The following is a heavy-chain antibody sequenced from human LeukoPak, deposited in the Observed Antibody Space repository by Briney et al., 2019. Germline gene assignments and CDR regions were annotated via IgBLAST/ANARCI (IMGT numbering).Heavy chain of an antibody. Sequence: ASVKVSCKVSGYTLTELSMHWVRQAPGKGLEWMGGFDPEDGETIYAQKFQGRVTMTEDTSTDTAYMELSSLRSEDTAVYYCATMLYGDYYFDYWGQGTLVTVSS. CDR1: GYTLTELS. J-gene: IGHJ4*02. D-gene: IGHD4-17*01. V-gene: IGHV1-24*01. CDR2: FDPEDGET. CDR3: ATMLYGDYYFDY.